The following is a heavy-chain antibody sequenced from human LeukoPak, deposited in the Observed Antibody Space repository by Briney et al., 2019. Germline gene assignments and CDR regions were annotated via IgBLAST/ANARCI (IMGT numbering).Heavy chain of an antibody. J-gene: IGHJ6*04. V-gene: IGHV3-53*01. CDR1: GFTVSSNY. CDR2: IYSGGST. D-gene: IGHD3-10*02. CDR3: AELGITMIGGV. Sequence: PGGSLRLSCAAYGFTVSSNYMSWVRQAPGKGLEWVSVIYSGGSTYYADSVKGRFTISRDNAKNSLYLQMNSLRAEDTAVYYCAELGITMIGGVWGKGTTVTISS.